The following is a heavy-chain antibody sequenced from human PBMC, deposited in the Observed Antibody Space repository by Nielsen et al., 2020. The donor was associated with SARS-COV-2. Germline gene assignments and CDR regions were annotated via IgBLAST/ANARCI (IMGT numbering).Heavy chain of an antibody. CDR3: AKSLLRYYYYGMDV. V-gene: IGHV3-23*01. CDR2: ISGSGGST. D-gene: IGHD2-15*01. Sequence: GESLKISCVASGFTFSSYAMSWVRQAPGKGLEWVSAISGSGGSTYYADSVKGRFTISRDNSKNTLYLQMNSLRAEDTAVYYCAKSLLRYYYYGMDVWGQGTTVTVSS. J-gene: IGHJ6*02. CDR1: GFTFSSYA.